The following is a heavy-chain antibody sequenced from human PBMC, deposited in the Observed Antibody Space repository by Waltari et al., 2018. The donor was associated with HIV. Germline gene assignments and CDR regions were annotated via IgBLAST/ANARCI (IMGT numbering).Heavy chain of an antibody. CDR1: GYTFTNFG. D-gene: IGHD4-17*01. V-gene: IGHV1-18*01. J-gene: IGHJ2*01. CDR3: ARFFPTATTTGWYLDL. Sequence: QVHLVQSGAGLKKTGASVKLSCKASGYTFTNFGINWVRQAPGQGLEWMGWFNSENGDKKYEQKCQDRGTMTTDTSTSTAYMELRSLRSVDTAVYYCARFFPTATTTGWYLDLWGPGTLVTMSS. CDR2: FNSENGDK.